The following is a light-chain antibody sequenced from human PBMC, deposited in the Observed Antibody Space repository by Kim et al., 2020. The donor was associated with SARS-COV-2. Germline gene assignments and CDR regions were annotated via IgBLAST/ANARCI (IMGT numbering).Light chain of an antibody. CDR2: SNN. CDR3: AAWDDSLNGVV. V-gene: IGLV1-44*01. J-gene: IGLJ2*01. CDR1: SSNIGSKT. Sequence: GPSVTLSCSGSSSNIGSKTVNWYQKIPGTAPKLRSYSNNQRPSGVPDRFSGSKSGTSASLAISGLQSEDEADYYCAAWDDSLNGVVFGGGTKVTVL.